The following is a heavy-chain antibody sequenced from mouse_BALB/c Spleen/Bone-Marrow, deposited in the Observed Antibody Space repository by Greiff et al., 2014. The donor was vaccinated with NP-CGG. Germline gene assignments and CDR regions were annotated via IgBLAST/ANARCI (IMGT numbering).Heavy chain of an antibody. J-gene: IGHJ2*01. Sequence: EVQVVESGPELVKPGASVKISCKASGYTFTDYNMHWVKQSHGKSLEWIGYIYPYNGGTGYNQKFKSKATLTVDNSSSTAYMGLRSLTSEDSAVYYCARLGRDYWGQGATLTVSS. CDR1: GYTFTDYN. CDR2: IYPYNGGT. D-gene: IGHD4-1*01. V-gene: IGHV1S29*02. CDR3: ARLGRDY.